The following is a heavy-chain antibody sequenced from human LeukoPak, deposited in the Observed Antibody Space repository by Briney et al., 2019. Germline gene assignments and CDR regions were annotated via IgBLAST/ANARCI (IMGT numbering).Heavy chain of an antibody. V-gene: IGHV3-33*01. CDR3: ARMPKSSPIDY. CDR2: IWYDGSNK. CDR1: GFTFSSYG. J-gene: IGHJ4*02. D-gene: IGHD2-2*01. Sequence: GSLRLSCAASGFTFSSYGMHWVRQAPGKGLEWVAVIWYDGSNKYYADSVKGRFTISRDNSKNTLYLQMNSLRAEDTAVYYCARMPKSSPIDYWGQGTLVTVSS.